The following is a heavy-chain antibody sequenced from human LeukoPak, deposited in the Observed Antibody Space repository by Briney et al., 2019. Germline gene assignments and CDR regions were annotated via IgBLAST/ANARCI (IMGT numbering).Heavy chain of an antibody. J-gene: IGHJ5*02. Sequence: GGSLRLSCAASGFTFSSYSMNWVRQAPGKGLEWVSSISSSSSYIYYADSVKGRFTISRDNAKNSLYLQMNSLRAKDTALYYCARDYYDCSGSSWFDPWGQGTLVTVSS. D-gene: IGHD3-22*01. V-gene: IGHV3-21*01. CDR2: ISSSSSYI. CDR3: ARDYYDCSGSSWFDP. CDR1: GFTFSSYS.